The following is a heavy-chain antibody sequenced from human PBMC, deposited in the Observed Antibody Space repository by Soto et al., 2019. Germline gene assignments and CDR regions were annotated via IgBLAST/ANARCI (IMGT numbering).Heavy chain of an antibody. CDR1: GGSFSGYY. CDR3: ARSPGIDGYKSYWYFDL. D-gene: IGHD5-12*01. CDR2: INHSGST. J-gene: IGHJ2*01. V-gene: IGHV4-34*01. Sequence: QVQLQQWGAGLLKPSETLSLTCAVYGGSFSGYYWSWIRQPPGKGLEWIGEINHSGSTNYKPSLNSRGTISVDTSKNQFSLKLSSVTAADTAVYYCARSPGIDGYKSYWYFDLWGRGTLVTVSS.